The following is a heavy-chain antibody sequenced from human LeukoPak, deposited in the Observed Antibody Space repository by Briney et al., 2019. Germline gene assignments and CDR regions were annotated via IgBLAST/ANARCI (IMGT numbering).Heavy chain of an antibody. D-gene: IGHD6-19*01. CDR2: ISGSGGST. Sequence: PGGSLRLSCAASGFTFSSYAMSWVRQAPGKGLEWVSAISGSGGSTYYADSVKGRFTISRDNAKNSLYLQMNSLRAEDTAVYYCARPHSSGWYYFDYWGQGTLVTVSS. V-gene: IGHV3-23*01. CDR1: GFTFSSYA. CDR3: ARPHSSGWYYFDY. J-gene: IGHJ4*02.